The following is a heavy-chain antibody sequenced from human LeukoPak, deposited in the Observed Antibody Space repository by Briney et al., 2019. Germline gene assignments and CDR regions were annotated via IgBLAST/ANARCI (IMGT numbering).Heavy chain of an antibody. CDR3: ARENRYCSGGSCYSVASNDAFDI. J-gene: IGHJ3*02. V-gene: IGHV1-18*01. Sequence: ASVKVSCKASAHPFTNYGITWVRQPPGQGLEWMGSISAYNGNTNYAQKFQGRVTMTTDTSTNTVYMELRSLRSDDTAVYYCARENRYCSGGSCYSVASNDAFDIWGQGTMVTVSS. CDR1: AHPFTNYG. CDR2: ISAYNGNT. D-gene: IGHD2-15*01.